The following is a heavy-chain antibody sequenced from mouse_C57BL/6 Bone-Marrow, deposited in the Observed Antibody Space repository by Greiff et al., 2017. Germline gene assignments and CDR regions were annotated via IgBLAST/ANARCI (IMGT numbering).Heavy chain of an antibody. CDR3: ARSAYYRCAY. V-gene: IGHV1-67*01. Sequence: QVHVKQSGPELVRPGVSVQISCKGSGYTFTDYAMHWVKQSHAKSLEWIGVISTSYGAASYNQKFQDKATMTVYKYSSAAYMKLARLTSEAAAVYYCARSAYYRCAYWGQGTLGTVSA. CDR1: GYTFTDYA. J-gene: IGHJ3*01. CDR2: ISTSYGAA. D-gene: IGHD2-12*01.